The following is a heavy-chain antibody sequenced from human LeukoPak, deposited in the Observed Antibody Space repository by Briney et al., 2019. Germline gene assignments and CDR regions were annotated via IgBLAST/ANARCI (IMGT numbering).Heavy chain of an antibody. D-gene: IGHD3-3*01. CDR2: IYHSGST. CDR1: GVSIIGYY. Sequence: SETLSLTCTVSGVSIIGYYWNWIRQPPGKGLDWIGYIYHSGSTNYNPSLKSRVTISVDTSKTQISLKLRAVTAADTAVYYCARSRVWSDYWGYFDYWGQGTLVTVSS. J-gene: IGHJ4*02. V-gene: IGHV4-59*01. CDR3: ARSRVWSDYWGYFDY.